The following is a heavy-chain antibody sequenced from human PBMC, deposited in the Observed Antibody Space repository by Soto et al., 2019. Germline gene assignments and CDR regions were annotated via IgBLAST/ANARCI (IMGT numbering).Heavy chain of an antibody. V-gene: IGHV4-59*08. CDR2: IYYSGST. CDR3: ARHTPAISISDH. CDR1: GGSISSYY. D-gene: IGHD2-15*01. Sequence: SETLSLTCTFSGGSISSYYWSWIRQPPGKGLEWIGYIYYSGSTNYNPSLKSRVTISVDTSKNQFSLKLSSVTAADTAVYYCARHTPAISISDHWGQGTLVTVSS. J-gene: IGHJ4*02.